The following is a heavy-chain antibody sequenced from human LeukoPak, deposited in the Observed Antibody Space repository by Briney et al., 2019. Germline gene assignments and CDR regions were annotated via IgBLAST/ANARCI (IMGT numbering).Heavy chain of an antibody. V-gene: IGHV3-66*01. CDR3: ARDPSPFYGDYGY. CDR2: MYSGGAT. D-gene: IGHD4-17*01. CDR1: GFTVSSNY. J-gene: IGHJ4*02. Sequence: GGSLRLSCAASGFTVSSNYMTWVRQAPGKGLEWVSIMYSGGATDYADSVKGRFTISRDNSKNTLHLQMNSLRAEDTAVYYCARDPSPFYGDYGYWGQGTLVTVSS.